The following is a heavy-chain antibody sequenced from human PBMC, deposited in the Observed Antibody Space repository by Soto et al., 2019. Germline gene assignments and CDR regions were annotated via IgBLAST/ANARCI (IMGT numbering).Heavy chain of an antibody. CDR1: GFTFSNYA. V-gene: IGHV3-23*01. Sequence: GGSLRLSCGASGFTFSNYAMSWVRQAPGKGLQWVSGISGSGDNTYYADSVKGRFTISRDNSKNTLSLQMRSLRVEDTAVYYCAKIMARIAADGTGFDSWGQGTLVTVSS. J-gene: IGHJ4*02. CDR2: ISGSGDNT. CDR3: AKIMARIAADGTGFDS. D-gene: IGHD6-13*01.